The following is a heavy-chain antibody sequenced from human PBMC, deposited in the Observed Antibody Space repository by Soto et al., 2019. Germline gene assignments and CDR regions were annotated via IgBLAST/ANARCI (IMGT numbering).Heavy chain of an antibody. CDR2: INAGNADT. Sequence: QVQLVQSGAEEKKPGASVKVSCEASGYTFSSYAIHWVRQAPGQRLEWMGWINAGNADTKYSQKFQGRVTITRDTSASTAYMELSSLSSEDTAVYYCARDPLSGYYDYWGQGTLVTVSS. CDR3: ARDPLSGYYDY. J-gene: IGHJ4*02. D-gene: IGHD3-22*01. CDR1: GYTFSSYA. V-gene: IGHV1-3*05.